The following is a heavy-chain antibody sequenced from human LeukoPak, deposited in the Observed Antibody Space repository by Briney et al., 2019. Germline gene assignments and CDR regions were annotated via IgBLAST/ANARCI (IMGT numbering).Heavy chain of an antibody. J-gene: IGHJ5*01. V-gene: IGHV1-2*02. CDR2: INPNSGET. CDR3: ARVLFNSGYDS. Sequence: ASVKVSCKTSGSTFTGAYMHWVRQAPGQGLEWMGWINPNSGETKFAQRFQGRVTLIRDTAISTVYMDLGGLRSDDTAVYYCARVLFNSGYDSWGQGTLVTVSS. D-gene: IGHD3-9*01. CDR1: GSTFTGAY.